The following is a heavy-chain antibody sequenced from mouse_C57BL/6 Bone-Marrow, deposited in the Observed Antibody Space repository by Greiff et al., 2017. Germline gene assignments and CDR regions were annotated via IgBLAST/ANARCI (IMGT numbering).Heavy chain of an antibody. CDR1: GFTFSDYG. D-gene: IGHD1-1*01. J-gene: IGHJ2*01. V-gene: IGHV5-17*01. Sequence: EVQLQESGGGLVKPGGSLKLSCAASGFTFSDYGMHWVRQAPEKGLEWVAYISSGSSTIYYADKVKGRFTISRDNAKNTLFLQMTSLRSEDTAMYYCAAQYYYGSHDYWGQGTTLTVSS. CDR3: AAQYYYGSHDY. CDR2: ISSGSSTI.